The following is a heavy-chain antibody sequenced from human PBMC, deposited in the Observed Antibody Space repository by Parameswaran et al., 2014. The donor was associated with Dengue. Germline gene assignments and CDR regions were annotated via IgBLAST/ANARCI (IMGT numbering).Heavy chain of an antibody. D-gene: IGHD3-3*01. CDR2: ISSYNGNT. V-gene: IGHV1-18*03. CDR3: ARAGETSFGVVMWYWFDP. J-gene: IGHJ5*02. Sequence: WVRQAPGQGLEWMGWISSYNGNTNYAQKFQGRVTMTTDTLTTTAYMELNSLTSDDMAVYYCARAGETSFGVVMWYWFDPWGQGTLVTVSS.